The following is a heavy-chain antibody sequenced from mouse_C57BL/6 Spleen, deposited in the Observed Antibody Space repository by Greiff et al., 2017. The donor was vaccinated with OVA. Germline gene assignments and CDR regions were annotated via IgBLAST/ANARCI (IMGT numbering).Heavy chain of an antibody. J-gene: IGHJ2*01. V-gene: IGHV5-4*01. CDR3: ARDLDGYFDY. D-gene: IGHD2-3*01. CDR1: GFTFSSYA. CDR2: ISDGGSYT. Sequence: EVKVEESGGGLVKPGGSLKLSCAASGFTFSSYAMSWVRQTPEKRLEWVATISDGGSYTYYPDNVKGRFTISRDNAKNNLYLQMSHLKSEDTAMYYCARDLDGYFDYWGQGTTLTVSS.